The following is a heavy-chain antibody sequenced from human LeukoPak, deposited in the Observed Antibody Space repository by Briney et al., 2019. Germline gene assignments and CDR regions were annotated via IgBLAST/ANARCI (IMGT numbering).Heavy chain of an antibody. CDR1: GGSISSYY. J-gene: IGHJ4*02. CDR3: ARVFHPSYYDSSGYYRVFDY. CDR2: INHSGST. Sequence: SETLSLTCTVSGGSISSYYWSWIRQPPGKGLEWIGEINHSGSTNYNPSLKSRVTISVDTSKNQFSLKLSSVTAADTAVYYCARVFHPSYYDSSGYYRVFDYWGQGTLVTVSS. D-gene: IGHD3-22*01. V-gene: IGHV4-34*01.